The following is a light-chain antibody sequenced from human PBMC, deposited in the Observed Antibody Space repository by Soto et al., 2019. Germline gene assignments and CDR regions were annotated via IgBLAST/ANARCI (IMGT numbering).Light chain of an antibody. Sequence: QSALTQPRSVSGSPGQSVTISCTGTSSDVGGYNYVSWYQQHPGKAPKLMIYDVSKRPSGVPDRFSGSKSGNTAYLTISGLQAEDEADYDCCSCAGSCYGFGTGNKVTVL. CDR1: SSDVGGYNY. V-gene: IGLV2-11*01. CDR2: DVS. CDR3: CSCAGSCYG. J-gene: IGLJ1*01.